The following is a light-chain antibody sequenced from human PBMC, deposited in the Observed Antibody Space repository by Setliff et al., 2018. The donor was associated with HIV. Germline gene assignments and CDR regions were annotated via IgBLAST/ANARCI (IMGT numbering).Light chain of an antibody. J-gene: IGLJ1*01. CDR1: TSDIGHYNR. CDR3: SSYTTSITFV. V-gene: IGLV2-18*02. Sequence: QSALPQPPYVSGAPGQSVTISCTGSTSDIGHYNRVSWYQQPPGAAPKLIMYEVSHRPSGVPDRFSGSKSGSTASLTISGLQPEDEADYYCSSYTTSITFVFGTGTKVTVL. CDR2: EVS.